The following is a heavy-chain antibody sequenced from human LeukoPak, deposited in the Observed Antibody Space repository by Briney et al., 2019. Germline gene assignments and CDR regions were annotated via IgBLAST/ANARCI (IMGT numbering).Heavy chain of an antibody. J-gene: IGHJ4*02. Sequence: SETLSLTCAVYGGSFSGYYWSWIRQPPGKGLEWIGEINHSGSTNYNPSLKSRVTISVDTSKNQFSLKLSSVTAADTAVYYCAIYGSSSGTRSLDYWAREPWSPSPQ. CDR3: AIYGSSSGTRSLDY. D-gene: IGHD6-6*01. CDR2: INHSGST. CDR1: GGSFSGYY. V-gene: IGHV4-34*01.